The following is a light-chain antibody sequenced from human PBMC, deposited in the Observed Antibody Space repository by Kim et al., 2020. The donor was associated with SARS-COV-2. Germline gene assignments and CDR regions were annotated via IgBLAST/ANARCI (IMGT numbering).Light chain of an antibody. CDR3: SSYAGSNNLV. V-gene: IGLV2-8*01. J-gene: IGLJ2*01. Sequence: GQSVTISWTGPSRDVGGYNYVSWYQQHPGKAPKLMIYEVSKRPSGVPDRFSGSESGNTASLTVSGLQAEDEADYYCSSYAGSNNLVFGGGTQLTVL. CDR1: SRDVGGYNY. CDR2: EVS.